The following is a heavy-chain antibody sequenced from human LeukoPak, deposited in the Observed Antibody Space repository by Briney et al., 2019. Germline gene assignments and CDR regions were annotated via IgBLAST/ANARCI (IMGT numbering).Heavy chain of an antibody. CDR3: ARGPIIDIVIVPAADDYYYMDV. CDR2: ISAYNGNT. Sequence: ASVKVSCKASGCTFSSYAISWVRQAPGQGLEWMGWISAYNGNTKYPQKLQGRVTMTTDTSTSTAYMVLRSLRSDDTAVYYCARGPIIDIVIVPAADDYYYMDVWGKGTTVTVSS. J-gene: IGHJ6*03. V-gene: IGHV1-18*01. D-gene: IGHD2-2*01. CDR1: GCTFSSYA.